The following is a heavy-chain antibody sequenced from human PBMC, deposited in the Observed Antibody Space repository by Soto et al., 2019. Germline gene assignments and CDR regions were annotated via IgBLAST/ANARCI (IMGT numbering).Heavy chain of an antibody. Sequence: QVQLVQSGAEVKKPGASVKVSCKASGYTFTSYAMHWVRQAPGQRLEWRGWINGGNGNTKYAQKFQGRVTITRDTSASTAYMGLSSLRSEDTAVYYCARDRSPYGAPGDYWGQGTLVTVSS. J-gene: IGHJ4*02. CDR1: GYTFTSYA. CDR3: ARDRSPYGAPGDY. V-gene: IGHV1-3*01. D-gene: IGHD4-17*01. CDR2: INGGNGNT.